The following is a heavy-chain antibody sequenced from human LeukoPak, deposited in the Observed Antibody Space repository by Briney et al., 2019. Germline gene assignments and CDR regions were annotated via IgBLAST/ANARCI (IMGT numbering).Heavy chain of an antibody. CDR3: AARSGDSSGYPSYYYYYYMDV. Sequence: PGGSLRLSCAASGFTFSSYAMSWVRQAPGKGLEWVSAISGSGGSTYYADSVKGRFTISRDNSKNTLYLQMSSLRAEDTAVYYCAARSGDSSGYPSYYYYYYMDVWGKGTTVTVSS. CDR2: ISGSGGST. V-gene: IGHV3-23*01. D-gene: IGHD3-22*01. CDR1: GFTFSSYA. J-gene: IGHJ6*03.